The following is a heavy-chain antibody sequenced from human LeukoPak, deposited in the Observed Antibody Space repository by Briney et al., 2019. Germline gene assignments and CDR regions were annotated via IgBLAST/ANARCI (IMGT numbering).Heavy chain of an antibody. CDR3: GRGEVPAAVDS. CDR1: GFTFSDYY. Sequence: GGSLRLSCAASGFTFSDYYMHWVRQAPGKGLVWVSHINGVGSSSSTNYADAVKGRFTISRDNAKNTLYLQMNSLRVDDTAVYYCGRGEVPAAVDSWGQGILVTVSS. D-gene: IGHD2-2*01. J-gene: IGHJ5*01. V-gene: IGHV3-74*01. CDR2: INGVGSSSST.